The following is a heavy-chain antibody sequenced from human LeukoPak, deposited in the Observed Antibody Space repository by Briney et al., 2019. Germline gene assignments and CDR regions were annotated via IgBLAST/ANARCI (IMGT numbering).Heavy chain of an antibody. D-gene: IGHD1-1*01. CDR2: INAYNGNT. V-gene: IGHV1-18*01. J-gene: IGHJ4*02. CDR3: ARRQGTTLSFDY. Sequence: ASVKVSCKASGYTFTSYGFSWVRQAPGQGLEWMGWINAYNGNTNYAQKLQGRVTMTTDTSTSRAYMELRSLRFDDTAVYYCARRQGTTLSFDYWGQGTLVTVSS. CDR1: GYTFTSYG.